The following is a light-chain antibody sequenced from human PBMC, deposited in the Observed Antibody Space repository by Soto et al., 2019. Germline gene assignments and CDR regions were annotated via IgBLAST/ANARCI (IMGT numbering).Light chain of an antibody. J-gene: IGKJ1*01. CDR1: QSISSW. CDR3: QQYNSYLWT. CDR2: DAS. Sequence: DIQMTQSPSTLSASVGARVTITCRASQSISSWLAWYQQKPGKAPKLLIYDASSLESGVPSRFSGSGSGTEFTLTISSLQPDDFATYYCQQYNSYLWTFGQGTKVDI. V-gene: IGKV1-5*01.